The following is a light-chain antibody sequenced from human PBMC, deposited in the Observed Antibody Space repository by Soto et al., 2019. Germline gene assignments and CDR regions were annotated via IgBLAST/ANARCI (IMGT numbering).Light chain of an antibody. CDR2: AAS. CDR1: QRVSSH. V-gene: IGKV3-15*01. J-gene: IGKJ1*01. Sequence: ETVMTQSPFTLSVSPGDTATLSCRASQRVSSHLAWYQQKPGQPPRLLIYAASTRATGIAGRFSGSGSETEFTLIIRSLQSEDSALYYCHQYNNWPWTFGQGTKVDI. CDR3: HQYNNWPWT.